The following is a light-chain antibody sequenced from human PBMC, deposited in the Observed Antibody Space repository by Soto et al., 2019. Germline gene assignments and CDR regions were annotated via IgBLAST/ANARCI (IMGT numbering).Light chain of an antibody. J-gene: IGKJ5*01. CDR3: QQRSNWPT. CDR1: QSVADNY. Sequence: EIVLTQSPGTLSLSPGERATLSGRASQSVADNYLAWYQQKPGQAPRLLIYAASRRAIGIPDTFSGSGSGTDFTLTITRLEPEDFAVYYCQQRSNWPTFGQGTRLEIK. CDR2: AAS. V-gene: IGKV3D-20*02.